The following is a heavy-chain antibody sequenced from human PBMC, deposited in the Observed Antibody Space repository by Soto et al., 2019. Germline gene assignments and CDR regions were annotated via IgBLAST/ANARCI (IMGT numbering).Heavy chain of an antibody. Sequence: AASVKVSCKASGGTFSSYAISWVRQAPGQGLEWMGGIIPIFGTANYAQKFQGRVTITADESTSTAYMELSSLRSEDTAVYYCARDLGELPTRRTFDIWGQGTMVTVSS. J-gene: IGHJ3*02. CDR3: ARDLGELPTRRTFDI. CDR1: GGTFSSYA. D-gene: IGHD3-16*01. CDR2: IIPIFGTA. V-gene: IGHV1-69*13.